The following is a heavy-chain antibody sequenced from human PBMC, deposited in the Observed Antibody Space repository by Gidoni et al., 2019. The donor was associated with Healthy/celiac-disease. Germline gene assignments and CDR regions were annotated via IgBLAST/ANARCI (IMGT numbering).Heavy chain of an antibody. CDR3: ARDRRDVVVPGYYGMDV. CDR2: ISSSSSYI. D-gene: IGHD2-2*01. V-gene: IGHV3-21*01. CDR1: GFTFSSYS. J-gene: IGHJ6*02. Sequence: EVQLVESGGGLVKPGGSLSLSCAASGFTFSSYSMNWVRQAPGKGLEWVSSISSSSSYIYYADSVKGRFTISRDNAKNSLYLQMNSLRAEDTAVYYCARDRRDVVVPGYYGMDVWGQGTTVTVSS.